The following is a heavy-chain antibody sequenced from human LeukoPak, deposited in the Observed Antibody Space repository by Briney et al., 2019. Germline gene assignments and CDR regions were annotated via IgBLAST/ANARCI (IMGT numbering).Heavy chain of an antibody. J-gene: IGHJ4*02. V-gene: IGHV4-34*01. CDR2: INHSGST. Sequence: SETLSLTCAVYGGSFSGYYWSWIRQPPGKGLEWIGEINHSGSTNYNPSLKSRVTISVDTSKNQFSLKLSSVTAADTAVYYCARRKRVSPFDYWGQGTLVTVSS. CDR3: ARRKRVSPFDY. CDR1: GGSFSGYY. D-gene: IGHD1-14*01.